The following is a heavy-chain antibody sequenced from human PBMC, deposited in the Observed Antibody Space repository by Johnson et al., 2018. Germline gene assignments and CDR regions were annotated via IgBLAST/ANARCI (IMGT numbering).Heavy chain of an antibody. J-gene: IGHJ6*03. Sequence: VQLQESGGGLVQXGGSRRLSCSGSGFTLSSHWMHWVRQAPGKGLVWVSRLISDGRITNYADSVKGRFTIPRDNAKNTVYLQMNSLRAEDTAVYYCARDRSDYDSWTHSYYYYMDDWGKGTTVTVSS. D-gene: IGHD3-22*01. CDR3: ARDRSDYDSWTHSYYYYMDD. CDR2: LISDGRIT. CDR1: GFTLSSHW. V-gene: IGHV3-74*01.